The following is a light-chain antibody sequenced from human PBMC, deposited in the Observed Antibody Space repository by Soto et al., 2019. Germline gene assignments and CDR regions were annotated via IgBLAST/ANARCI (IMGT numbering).Light chain of an antibody. J-gene: IGKJ1*01. Sequence: DKQMKNSASALSASVGDRVTITCRASQSISSYLNWYQQKPGKAPKLLIYAASSLQSGVPSRFSGSGSGTDFTLTISSLQPEDFATYYCQQSYSTLGTFGQGTKVDIK. CDR3: QQSYSTLGT. V-gene: IGKV1-39*01. CDR1: QSISSY. CDR2: AAS.